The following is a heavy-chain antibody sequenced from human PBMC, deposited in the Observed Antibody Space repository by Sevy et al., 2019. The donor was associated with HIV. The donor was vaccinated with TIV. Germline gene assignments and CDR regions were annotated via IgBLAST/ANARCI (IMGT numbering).Heavy chain of an antibody. D-gene: IGHD1-26*01. CDR1: GGSITSLY. J-gene: IGHJ4*02. CDR2: IYYNDHI. Sequence: SETLSLTCTMSGGSITSLYWNWIRQPPGKGLEWIANIYYNDHINYNPSLKSRVTFSLDTSKNQFSLRLSSVTAADTAMYYCAGENAWGRGYSWGQGTLVTVSS. V-gene: IGHV4-59*08. CDR3: AGENAWGRGYS.